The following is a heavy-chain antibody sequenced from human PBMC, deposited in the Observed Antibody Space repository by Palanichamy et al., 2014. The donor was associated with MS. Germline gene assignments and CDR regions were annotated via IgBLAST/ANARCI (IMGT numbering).Heavy chain of an antibody. V-gene: IGHV3-66*01. J-gene: IGHJ3*01. D-gene: IGHD6-25*01. Sequence: EVQLVESGGGLVQPGGSLRLSCTASGLTVSSNCMRWVRQAPGKGLEWVSVLYSDDSTYYADSVKGRFTISRDSSQNTVYLQMNSLRGEDTAIYYCARDRRRLGDIFDVWGQGTMVTVSS. CDR2: LYSDDST. CDR3: ARDRRRLGDIFDV. CDR1: GLTVSSNC.